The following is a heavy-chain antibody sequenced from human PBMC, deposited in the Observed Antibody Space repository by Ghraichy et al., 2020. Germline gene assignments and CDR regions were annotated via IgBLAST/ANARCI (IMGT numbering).Heavy chain of an antibody. CDR3: AREYSGYDYYQYYGMDV. Sequence: SETLSLTCSVSGGSISSYYWSWIRQPPGKGLEWIGYIYYTRSTHYHPSLESRVTTSLDTSKNQFSLKLTSVTAADTAVYYCAREYSGYDYYQYYGMDVWGQGTTVTVSS. D-gene: IGHD5-12*01. V-gene: IGHV4-59*01. CDR2: IYYTRST. J-gene: IGHJ6*02. CDR1: GGSISSYY.